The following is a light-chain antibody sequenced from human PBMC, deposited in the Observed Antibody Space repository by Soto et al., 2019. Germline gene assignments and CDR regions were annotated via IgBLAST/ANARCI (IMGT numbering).Light chain of an antibody. V-gene: IGKV3-20*01. Sequence: EIVLTQSPGTLSLSPGERATLSCRASQSITNNYLAWYQQKPGQAPRLLIYLASNRAAGSPDRFSGSGSGADFTLTINRLEPEDFAVYHCQQYGSSPWTFGQGTKVDIK. CDR2: LAS. CDR1: QSITNNY. J-gene: IGKJ1*01. CDR3: QQYGSSPWT.